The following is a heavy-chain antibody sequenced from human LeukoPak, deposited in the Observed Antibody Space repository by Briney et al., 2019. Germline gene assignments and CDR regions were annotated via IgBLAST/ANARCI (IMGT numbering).Heavy chain of an antibody. CDR1: GGSISSYY. Sequence: PSETLSLTCTVSGGSISSYYWSWIRQPPGKGLEWIGYIYYSGSTNYNPPLKSRVTISVDTSKNQFSLKLSSVTAADTAVYYCASVGWELPTPPGAFDIWGQGTMVTVSS. J-gene: IGHJ3*02. CDR2: IYYSGST. CDR3: ASVGWELPTPPGAFDI. V-gene: IGHV4-59*01. D-gene: IGHD1-26*01.